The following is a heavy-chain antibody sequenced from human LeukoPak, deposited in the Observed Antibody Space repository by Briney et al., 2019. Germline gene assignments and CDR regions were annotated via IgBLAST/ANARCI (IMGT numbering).Heavy chain of an antibody. Sequence: SQTLSLTCTVSGGSISSGGYYWSWIRQHPGKGLEWIGYIYYSGSTHYNPSLKSRVTISVDTSKNQFSLKLSSVTAADTAVYYCARVIGDYYDSSGYYYFDYWGQGTLVTVSS. D-gene: IGHD3-22*01. J-gene: IGHJ4*02. CDR3: ARVIGDYYDSSGYYYFDY. V-gene: IGHV4-31*03. CDR1: GGSISSGGYY. CDR2: IYYSGST.